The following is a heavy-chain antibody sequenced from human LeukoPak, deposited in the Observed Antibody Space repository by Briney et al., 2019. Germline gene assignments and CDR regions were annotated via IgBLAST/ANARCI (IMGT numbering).Heavy chain of an antibody. V-gene: IGHV1-18*01. J-gene: IGHJ6*03. Sequence: GASVKVSRKASGYTFTSYGISWVRQAPGQGLEWMGWINAYNGNTNYAQKLQGRVTMTTDTSTSTAYMELRSLRSDDTAVYYCARTAGYDFWSGYDYYYYMDVWGKGTTVTVSS. CDR2: INAYNGNT. CDR3: ARTAGYDFWSGYDYYYYMDV. CDR1: GYTFTSYG. D-gene: IGHD3-3*01.